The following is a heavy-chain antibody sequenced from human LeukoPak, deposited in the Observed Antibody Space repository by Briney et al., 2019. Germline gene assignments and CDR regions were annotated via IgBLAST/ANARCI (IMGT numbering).Heavy chain of an antibody. D-gene: IGHD4/OR15-4a*01. V-gene: IGHV3-21*01. CDR2: ISSDSRYI. Sequence: GGSLRLSCAASGFTFSSYVMHWVRQAPGEGLDWVSSISSDSRYILYADSLKGRFTISRDNAKNSLYLQMNSLRAEDTALYYCARGPNGAFDIWGQGTMVTVSS. CDR3: ARGPNGAFDI. CDR1: GFTFSSYV. J-gene: IGHJ3*02.